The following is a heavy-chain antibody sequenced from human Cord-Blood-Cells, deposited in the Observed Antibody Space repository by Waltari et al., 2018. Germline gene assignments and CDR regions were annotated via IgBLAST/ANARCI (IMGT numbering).Heavy chain of an antibody. CDR2: IIPILGTA. Sequence: QVQLVQSGAAVKKPGSSVKVSCKASGGTFRSYAISWVRPAPGQGREWMGGIIPILGTANYAQKFQGRVTITADKSTSTAYMELSSLRSEDTAVYYCARGSTAMVWSRAYYYYYMDVWGKGTTVTVSS. V-gene: IGHV1-69*06. D-gene: IGHD5-18*01. CDR1: GGTFRSYA. J-gene: IGHJ6*03. CDR3: ARGSTAMVWSRAYYYYYMDV.